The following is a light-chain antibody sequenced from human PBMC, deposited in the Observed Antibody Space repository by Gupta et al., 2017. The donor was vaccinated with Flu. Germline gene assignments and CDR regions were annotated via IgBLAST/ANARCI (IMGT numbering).Light chain of an antibody. CDR3: SSYTSSSTPG. V-gene: IGLV2-14*01. Sequence: QSALTQPASVSGSPGQSITISCTGTSSDVGGYNYVSWYQQHPGKVPKLMIYEVSNRPSGVSNRFSGSKSGNTASLTISGLQAEDEADYYCSSYTSSSTPGFGGGTKLTVL. CDR1: SSDVGGYNY. J-gene: IGLJ2*01. CDR2: EVS.